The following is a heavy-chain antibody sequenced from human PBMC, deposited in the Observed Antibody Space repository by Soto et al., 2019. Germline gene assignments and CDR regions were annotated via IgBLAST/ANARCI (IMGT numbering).Heavy chain of an antibody. J-gene: IGHJ3*02. Sequence: GGSLRLSCAASGCTFSSYSMNWVRQAPGKGLEWVSYISSSSSTIYYADSVKGRFTISRDNSKNTLYLQMNSLRAEDTAGYYCAKSPGGYYSFDIWGQGTMVTVSS. V-gene: IGHV3-48*01. CDR1: GCTFSSYS. D-gene: IGHD3-3*01. CDR2: ISSSSSTI. CDR3: AKSPGGYYSFDI.